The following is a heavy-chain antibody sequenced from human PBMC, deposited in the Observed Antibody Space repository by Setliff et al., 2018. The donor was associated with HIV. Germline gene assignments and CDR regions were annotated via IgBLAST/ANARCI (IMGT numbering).Heavy chain of an antibody. CDR3: ARGGGPRVASYYYYGMDV. Sequence: GASVKVSCKASGGTFSSYAISWVRQAPGQGLEWMGGIIPIFGTANYAQKFQGRVTIATDEYASTAYMELSSLTSEDTAVYYCARGGGPRVASYYYYGMDVWGQGTTVTVSS. D-gene: IGHD2-21*01. J-gene: IGHJ6*02. CDR2: IIPIFGTA. V-gene: IGHV1-69*05. CDR1: GGTFSSYA.